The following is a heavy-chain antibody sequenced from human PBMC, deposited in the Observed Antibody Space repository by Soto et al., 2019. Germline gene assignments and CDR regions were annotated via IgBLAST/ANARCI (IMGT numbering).Heavy chain of an antibody. CDR1: GFTFSSYA. CDR3: AKGDMTFGGVIVPKPFDY. CDR2: ISGSGGST. D-gene: IGHD3-16*02. J-gene: IGHJ4*02. Sequence: GGSLRLSCAASGFTFSSYAMSWVRQAPGKGLEWVSAISGSGGSTYYADSVKGRFTISRDNSKNTLYLQMNSLRAEDTAVYYCAKGDMTFGGVIVPKPFDYWGQGTLVTVSS. V-gene: IGHV3-23*01.